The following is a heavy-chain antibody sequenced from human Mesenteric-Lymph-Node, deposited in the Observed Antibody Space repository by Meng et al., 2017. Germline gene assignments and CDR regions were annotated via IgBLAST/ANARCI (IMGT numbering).Heavy chain of an antibody. CDR1: GGSFSDYY. D-gene: IGHD1-26*01. CDR3: ARRRVGGTLTRVYYFDY. CDR2: INHSGST. J-gene: IGHJ4*02. V-gene: IGHV4-34*02. Sequence: QVEIKQGGPRLFQPSETLSLTLAVYGGSFSDYYWSCIRQPPGKGLEWIGEINHSGSTNDNPSLKSRVTISVDTSKNQFSLKLSSVTAADTAVYYCARRRVGGTLTRVYYFDYWGQGTLVTVSS.